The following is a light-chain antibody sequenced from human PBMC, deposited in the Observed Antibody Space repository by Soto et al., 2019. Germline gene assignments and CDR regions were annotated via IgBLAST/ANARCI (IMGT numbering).Light chain of an antibody. Sequence: QSALTQPASVSGSPGQSITISCTGTSSDVGGYNYVSWYQQHPGKAPKLMIYEVSNRPSGVSNRFSGSKSGNTASLTISGLQAEDEADYYCSSYTGRSTYVVFGGGTKVTVL. CDR1: SSDVGGYNY. CDR2: EVS. J-gene: IGLJ2*01. V-gene: IGLV2-14*01. CDR3: SSYTGRSTYVV.